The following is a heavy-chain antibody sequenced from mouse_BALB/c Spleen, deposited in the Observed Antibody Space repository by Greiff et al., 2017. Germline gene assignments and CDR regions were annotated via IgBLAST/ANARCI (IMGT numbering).Heavy chain of an antibody. CDR1: GFTFSSFG. CDR2: ISSGSSTI. J-gene: IGHJ2*01. Sequence: EVQLVESGGGLVQPGGSRKLSCAASGFTFSSFGMHWVRQAPEKGLESVAYISSGSSTIYYADTVKGRFTISRDNPNNTLFLQMTSLRSEDTAMYYCARSSAYYCDYGRRGTALTVSS. V-gene: IGHV5-17*02. CDR3: ARSSAYYCDY. D-gene: IGHD3-1*01.